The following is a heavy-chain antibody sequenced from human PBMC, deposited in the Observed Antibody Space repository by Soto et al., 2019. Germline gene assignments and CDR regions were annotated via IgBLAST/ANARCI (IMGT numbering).Heavy chain of an antibody. V-gene: IGHV1-69*01. CDR1: GGTFSTYA. CDR3: ARSQGSSSSLDIYYDYYYGMDV. Sequence: QVQLVQSGAEVKKPGSSVKVSCKAPGGTFSTYAISWVRQAPGQVLEWMGGVIPIFGTPKYAQKFQGRVTITADESTSTGYMELRRLRSEDTAVYYCARSQGSSSSLDIYYDYYYGMDVWGQGTTVTGSS. D-gene: IGHD2-2*01. CDR2: VIPIFGTP. J-gene: IGHJ6*02.